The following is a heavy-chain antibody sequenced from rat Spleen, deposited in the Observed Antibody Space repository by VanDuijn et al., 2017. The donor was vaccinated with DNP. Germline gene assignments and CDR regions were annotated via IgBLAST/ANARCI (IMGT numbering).Heavy chain of an antibody. CDR3: ARWVWYFDY. J-gene: IGHJ2*01. CDR2: ISFSGGT. CDR1: GYSITSNY. V-gene: IGHV3-1*01. Sequence: EVQLQESGPGLVKPSQSLSLTCSVTGYSITSNYWGWVRNFPGNKLEYIAHISFSGGTNYNPSLKSQISITRDTSNNQFFLHLNSVTTEDTATYYCARWVWYFDYWGQGVMVTVSS.